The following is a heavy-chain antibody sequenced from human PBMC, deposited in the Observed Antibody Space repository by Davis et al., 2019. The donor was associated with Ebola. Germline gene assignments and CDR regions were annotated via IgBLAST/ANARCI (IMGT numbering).Heavy chain of an antibody. CDR1: GFTFSSYA. CDR3: ARDGWEYSSSPGWFDP. CDR2: ISYDGSNK. Sequence: GESLKISCAASGFTFSSYAMHWVRQAPGKGLEWVAVISYDGSNKYYADSVKGRFTISRDNSKNTLYLQMNSLRAEDTAVYYCARDGWEYSSSPGWFDPWGQGTLVTVSS. D-gene: IGHD6-6*01. V-gene: IGHV3-30-3*01. J-gene: IGHJ5*02.